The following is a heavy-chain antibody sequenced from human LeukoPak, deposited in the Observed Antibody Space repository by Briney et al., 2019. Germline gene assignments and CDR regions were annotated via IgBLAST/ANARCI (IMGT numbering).Heavy chain of an antibody. CDR2: IYYSGST. CDR1: GGFISSYY. Sequence: SETLSLTCTVSGGFISSYYWSWIRQPPGKGLEWIGYIYYSGSTNYNPSLKSRVTISVDTSKNHFSLKLSSVTAADTAVYYCARAYYDSSNGFYYYYMDVWGEGTTVTVSS. V-gene: IGHV4-59*01. J-gene: IGHJ6*03. D-gene: IGHD3-22*01. CDR3: ARAYYDSSNGFYYYYMDV.